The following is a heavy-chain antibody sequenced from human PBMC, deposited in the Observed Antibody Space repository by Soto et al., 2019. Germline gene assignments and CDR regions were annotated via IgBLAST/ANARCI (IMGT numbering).Heavy chain of an antibody. CDR1: GFNFNTNW. V-gene: IGHV5-51*01. Sequence: GESLKISCKGSGFNFNTNWIAWVRHMPGKGLEWMGVIFPTDSDIRYGPSLQGQVTISADKSISTTYLQWRSLTASDTAIYYCARVFGSGWSGFDPWGKGTLVTVS. J-gene: IGHJ5*02. D-gene: IGHD6-19*01. CDR2: IFPTDSDI. CDR3: ARVFGSGWSGFDP.